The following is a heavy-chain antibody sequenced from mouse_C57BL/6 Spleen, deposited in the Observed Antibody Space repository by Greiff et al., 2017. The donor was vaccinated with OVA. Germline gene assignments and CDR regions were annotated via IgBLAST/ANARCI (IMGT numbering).Heavy chain of an antibody. Sequence: EVKLQESGPGMVKPSQSLSLTCTVTGYSITSGYDWHWIRHFPGNKLEWMGYISYSGSTNYNPSLKSRISITHDTSKNHFFLKLNSVTTEDTATYYCARYDYDGFAYWGQGTLVTVSA. D-gene: IGHD2-4*01. CDR2: ISYSGST. V-gene: IGHV3-1*01. CDR1: GYSITSGYD. J-gene: IGHJ3*01. CDR3: ARYDYDGFAY.